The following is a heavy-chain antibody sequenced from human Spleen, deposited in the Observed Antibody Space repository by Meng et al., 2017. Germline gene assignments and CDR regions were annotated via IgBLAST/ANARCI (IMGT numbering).Heavy chain of an antibody. CDR3: ARDPVPTYGDYELGWFDP. D-gene: IGHD4-17*01. J-gene: IGHJ5*02. Sequence: ASVKVSCKASEYTFTGYYMHWVRQAPGQGLEWMGRINPNNGDTNYAQKFQGRVTMTRNTSINTAYMELSRLRSDDTAVYYCARDPVPTYGDYELGWFDPWGQGPLATFPS. CDR1: EYTFTGYY. V-gene: IGHV1-2*06. CDR2: INPNNGDT.